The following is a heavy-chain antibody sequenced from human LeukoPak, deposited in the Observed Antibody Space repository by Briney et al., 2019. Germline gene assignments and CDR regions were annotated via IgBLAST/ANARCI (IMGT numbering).Heavy chain of an antibody. CDR1: GFTFSSYG. J-gene: IGHJ4*02. CDR2: ISYDGSNK. D-gene: IGHD7-27*01. CDR3: AKTGDDGVYFDY. V-gene: IGHV3-30*18. Sequence: GGSLRLSCAASGFTFSSYGMHWVRQAPGKGLKGVAVISYDGSNKYYADSVKGRFTISRGNSKNTLYLQMNSLRAEDTAVYYCAKTGDDGVYFDYWGQGTLVTVSS.